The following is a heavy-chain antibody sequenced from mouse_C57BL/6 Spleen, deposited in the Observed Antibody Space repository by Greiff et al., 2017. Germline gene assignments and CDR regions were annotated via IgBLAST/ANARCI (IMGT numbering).Heavy chain of an antibody. J-gene: IGHJ1*03. CDR3: ARDYDYLVGYFDV. CDR2: ISSGSSTI. D-gene: IGHD2-4*01. V-gene: IGHV5-17*01. Sequence: EVKLVESGGGLVKPGGSLKLSCAASGFTFSDYGMHWVRQAPEKGLEWVAYISSGSSTIDYADTVKGRFTISRDNAKNTLFLQMTSLRSEDTAMYYCARDYDYLVGYFDVWGTGTTVTVSS. CDR1: GFTFSDYG.